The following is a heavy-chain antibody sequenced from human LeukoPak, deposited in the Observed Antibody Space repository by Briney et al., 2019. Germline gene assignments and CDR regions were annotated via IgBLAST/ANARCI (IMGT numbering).Heavy chain of an antibody. J-gene: IGHJ1*01. Sequence: GGSLRLSCAASGFTFSSYSMNWVRQAPGKGLEWVSSISSSSSYIYYADSVKGRFTISRDNAKNSLYLQMNSLRAEDMALYYCAKFSSGWYVEGYFQHWGQGTLVTVSS. CDR1: GFTFSSYS. CDR2: ISSSSSYI. D-gene: IGHD6-19*01. CDR3: AKFSSGWYVEGYFQH. V-gene: IGHV3-21*04.